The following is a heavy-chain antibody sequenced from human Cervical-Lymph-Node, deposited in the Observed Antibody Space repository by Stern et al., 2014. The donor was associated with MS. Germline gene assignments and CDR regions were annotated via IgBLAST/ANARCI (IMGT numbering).Heavy chain of an antibody. CDR1: GYNFPDYW. V-gene: IGHV5-51*01. CDR3: ARPKNYAAGNSPFDY. Sequence: VQLVESGAEVKQPGESLKISCKASGYNFPDYWIGWVRQMPGKGLEWSAIIYPGDSDTRYSPSFQGQFTLSVDKSSSTAYLQWSSLKASDTALYYCARPKNYAAGNSPFDYWGQGTLVTVSS. J-gene: IGHJ4*02. CDR2: IYPGDSDT. D-gene: IGHD4/OR15-4a*01.